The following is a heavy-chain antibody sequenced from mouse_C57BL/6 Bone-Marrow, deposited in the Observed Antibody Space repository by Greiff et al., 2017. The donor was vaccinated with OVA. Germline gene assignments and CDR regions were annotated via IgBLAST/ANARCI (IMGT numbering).Heavy chain of an antibody. CDR2: ISYDGSN. CDR1: GYSITSGYY. V-gene: IGHV3-6*01. D-gene: IGHD2-10*02. Sequence: VQLKESGPGLVKPSQSLSLTCSVTGYSITSGYYWNWIRQFPGNKLEWMGYISYDGSNNYNPSLKNRISITRDTSKNQFFLKLNSVTTEDTATYYCARGEVWYGDWGQGTLVTVSA. CDR3: ARGEVWYGD. J-gene: IGHJ3*01.